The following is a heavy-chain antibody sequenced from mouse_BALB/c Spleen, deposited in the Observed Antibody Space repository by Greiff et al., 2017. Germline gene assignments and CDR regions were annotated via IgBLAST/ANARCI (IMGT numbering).Heavy chain of an antibody. CDR3: ARGRYDAAWFAY. D-gene: IGHD2-14*01. Sequence: VQLQQSGAELVRPGTSVKVSCKASGYAFTNYLIEWVKQRPGQGLEWIGVINPGSGGTNYNEKFKGKATLTADKSSSTAYMQLSSLTSDDSAVYFCARGRYDAAWFAYWGQGTLVTVSA. CDR2: INPGSGGT. V-gene: IGHV1-54*01. CDR1: GYAFTNYL. J-gene: IGHJ3*01.